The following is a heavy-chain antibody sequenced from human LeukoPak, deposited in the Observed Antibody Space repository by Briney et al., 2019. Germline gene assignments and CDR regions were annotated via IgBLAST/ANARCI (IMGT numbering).Heavy chain of an antibody. V-gene: IGHV3-20*01. J-gene: IGHJ4*02. CDR2: INWNGGST. Sequence: GGSLRLSCAASGFTFDEYGMSWVRHAPGKGLEWVSGINWNGGSTGYADSVKGRFTISRDNAKNSLYLQMNSLRAEDTALYHCARVSRRGYSYGGFDYWGQGTLVTVSS. D-gene: IGHD5-18*01. CDR3: ARVSRRGYSYGGFDY. CDR1: GFTFDEYG.